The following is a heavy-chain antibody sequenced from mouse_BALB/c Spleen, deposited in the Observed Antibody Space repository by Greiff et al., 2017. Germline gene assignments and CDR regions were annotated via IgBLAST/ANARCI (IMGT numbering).Heavy chain of an antibody. CDR1: GYTFTDYA. Sequence: VKLQESGAELVRPGVSVKISCKGSGYTFTDYAMHWVKQSHAKSLEWIGVISTYYGDASYNQKFKGKATMTVDKSSSTAYMELARLTSEDSAIYYCARSDRPRRGFAYWGQGTLVTVSA. J-gene: IGHJ3*01. CDR2: ISTYYGDA. CDR3: ARSDRPRRGFAY. V-gene: IGHV1S137*01. D-gene: IGHD2-12*01.